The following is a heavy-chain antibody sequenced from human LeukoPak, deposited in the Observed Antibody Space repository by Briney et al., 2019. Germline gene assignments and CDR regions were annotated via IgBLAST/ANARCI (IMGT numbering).Heavy chain of an antibody. D-gene: IGHD5-24*01. Sequence: SETLSLTCAVYGGSFSSYYWGWIRQPPGKGLEWIGSIYYSGSTYYNPSLKSRVTISVDTSKNQFSLKLSSVTAADTAVYYCARHGMATSTGAFDYWGQGTLVTVSS. CDR3: ARHGMATSTGAFDY. CDR1: GGSFSSYY. V-gene: IGHV4-39*01. CDR2: IYYSGST. J-gene: IGHJ4*02.